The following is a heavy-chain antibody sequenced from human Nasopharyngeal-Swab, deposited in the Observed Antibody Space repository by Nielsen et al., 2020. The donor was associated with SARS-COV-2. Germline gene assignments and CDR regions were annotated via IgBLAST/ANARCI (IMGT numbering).Heavy chain of an antibody. CDR2: IYYSGST. J-gene: IGHJ5*02. CDR3: ARDWGFLAATHWFDP. Sequence: WIRQPPGKGLEWIGSIYYSGSTYYNPSLKSRVTISVDTSKNQFSLKLSSVTAADTAVYYCARDWGFLAATHWFDPWGQGTLVTVSS. D-gene: IGHD2-15*01. V-gene: IGHV4-39*07.